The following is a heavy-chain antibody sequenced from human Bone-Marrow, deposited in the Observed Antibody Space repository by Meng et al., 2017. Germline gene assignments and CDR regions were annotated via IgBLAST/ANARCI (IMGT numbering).Heavy chain of an antibody. Sequence: SCPTLAKPTDTLTLTCTVSGFSLSNARMGVSWIRQPPGNALEWLAHIFSNDEKSYSTSLQSRLTISKDTSKSQVVLTMNNMDPVETTTYYCARISIGWYYPWYFDLWGRGTLVTVSS. CDR1: GFSLSNARMG. CDR3: ARISIGWYYPWYFDL. D-gene: IGHD6-19*01. CDR2: IFSNDEK. V-gene: IGHV2-26*01. J-gene: IGHJ2*01.